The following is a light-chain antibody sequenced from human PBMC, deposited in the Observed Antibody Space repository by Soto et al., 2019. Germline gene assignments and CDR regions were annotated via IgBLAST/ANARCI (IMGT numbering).Light chain of an antibody. CDR1: QSISNS. CDR3: QQTFSPPYT. CDR2: VAS. V-gene: IGKV1-39*01. Sequence: DIQMTQSLSSLSASVGDSVTITCRASQSISNSLSWYQQKPGKAPKFLIYVASTLQRGVPSRFSGSASGTDFTLTNSSLQPEDFATYYCQQTFSPPYTFSQGTKLEIK. J-gene: IGKJ2*01.